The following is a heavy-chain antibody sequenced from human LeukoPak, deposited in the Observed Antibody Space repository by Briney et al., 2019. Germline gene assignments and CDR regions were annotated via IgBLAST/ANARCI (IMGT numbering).Heavy chain of an antibody. J-gene: IGHJ6*03. CDR1: GFPFSSYG. CDR2: ITGSSRST. D-gene: IGHD3-10*01. CDR3: ARVRKDIQSMVRGQNYYYYMDV. Sequence: GGSLRLSCAASGFPFSSYGMSWVRQAPGKGLEWVSAITGSSRSTYYADSVKGRFTISRDNSKNTLYLQMNSLRAEDTAVYYCARVRKDIQSMVRGQNYYYYMDVWGKGTTVTISS. V-gene: IGHV3-23*01.